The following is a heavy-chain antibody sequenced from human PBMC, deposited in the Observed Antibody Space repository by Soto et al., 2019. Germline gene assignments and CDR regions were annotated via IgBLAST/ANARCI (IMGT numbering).Heavy chain of an antibody. V-gene: IGHV4-59*01. CDR1: GGSISSYY. J-gene: IGHJ4*02. Sequence: QVQLQESGPGLVKPSETLSLTCTVSGGSISSYYWSWIRQPPGKGLEWIGYIYYSGSTNYNPSLKSRVTISVDTSKNQFSLNLSSVTAADXXXXXXAXSDGRYWGQGTLVTVSS. CDR2: IYYSGST. CDR3: AXSDGRY.